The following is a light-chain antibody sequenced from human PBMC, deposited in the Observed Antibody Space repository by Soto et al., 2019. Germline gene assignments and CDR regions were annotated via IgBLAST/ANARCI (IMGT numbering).Light chain of an antibody. Sequence: DIQMTQSPSSLSASVGDRVTISCQASQDIRDYVNWYQQKPGKAPKVLIYDASNLGSGVPSRFSGSGSGTEFTFTINSPQSEDTATYYCQQYDNLPITFGQGTRLEIK. CDR3: QQYDNLPIT. CDR2: DAS. V-gene: IGKV1-33*01. CDR1: QDIRDY. J-gene: IGKJ5*01.